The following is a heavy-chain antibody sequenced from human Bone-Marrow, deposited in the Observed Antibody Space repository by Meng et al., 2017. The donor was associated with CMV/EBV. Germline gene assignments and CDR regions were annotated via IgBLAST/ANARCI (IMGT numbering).Heavy chain of an antibody. J-gene: IGHJ6*02. CDR1: GFTFSSYA. CDR2: IKQDGGTI. Sequence: GESLKISCAASGFTFSSYAMTWVRQAPGKGLEWVANIKQDGGTIYYVDSVKGRFTTSRDNAKNSLYLQMNSLRVEDTAVYYCARESAWYSYGYGDYYYGMDVWGQGTTVTVSS. CDR3: ARESAWYSYGYGDYYYGMDV. V-gene: IGHV3-7*01. D-gene: IGHD5-18*01.